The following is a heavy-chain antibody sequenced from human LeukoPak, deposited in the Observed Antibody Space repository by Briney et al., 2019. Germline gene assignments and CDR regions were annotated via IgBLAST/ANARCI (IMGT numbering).Heavy chain of an antibody. V-gene: IGHV1-18*01. Sequence: GASVKVSCKASGYTFTSYVISWVRQAPGQGLEWMGWISAYNGNTNYAQKLQGRVTMTTDTSTSTAYMELRSLRSDDTAVYYCARGMVRGVNPLGGMDFWGQGTTVTVSS. D-gene: IGHD3-10*01. CDR3: ARGMVRGVNPLGGMDF. J-gene: IGHJ6*02. CDR2: ISAYNGNT. CDR1: GYTFTSYV.